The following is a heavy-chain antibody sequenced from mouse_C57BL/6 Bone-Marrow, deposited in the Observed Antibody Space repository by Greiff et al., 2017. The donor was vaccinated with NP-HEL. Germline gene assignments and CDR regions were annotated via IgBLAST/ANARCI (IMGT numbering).Heavy chain of an antibody. J-gene: IGHJ2*01. Sequence: QVQLKQSGAELVKPGASVKLSCKASGYTFTSYWMHWVKQRPGQGLEWIGMIHPNSGSTNYNEKFKSKATLTVDKSSSTAYMQLSSLTSEDSAVYYCAREEGTLFDYWGQGTTLTVSS. CDR1: GYTFTSYW. V-gene: IGHV1-64*01. D-gene: IGHD3-3*01. CDR3: AREEGTLFDY. CDR2: IHPNSGST.